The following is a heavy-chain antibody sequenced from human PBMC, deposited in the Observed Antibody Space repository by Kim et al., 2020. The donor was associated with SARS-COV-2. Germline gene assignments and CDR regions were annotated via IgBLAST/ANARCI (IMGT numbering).Heavy chain of an antibody. Sequence: GGSLRLSCAASGFTFSSYAMHWVRQAPGKGLEWVAVISYDGSNKYYADSVKGRFTISRDNSKNTLYLQMNSLRAEDTAVYYCARASSPSYGYLYFDLWGRGTLVPVAS. CDR1: GFTFSSYA. CDR3: ARASSPSYGYLYFDL. V-gene: IGHV3-30*04. J-gene: IGHJ2*01. D-gene: IGHD3-10*01. CDR2: ISYDGSNK.